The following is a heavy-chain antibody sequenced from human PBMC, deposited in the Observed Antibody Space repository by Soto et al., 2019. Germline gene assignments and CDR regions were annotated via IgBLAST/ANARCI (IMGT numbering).Heavy chain of an antibody. CDR2: ISYDGSNK. D-gene: IGHD3-10*01. J-gene: IGHJ4*02. Sequence: QVQLVESGGGVVQPGRSLRLSCAASGFTFSSYGMHWVRQAPGKGLEWVAVISYDGSNKYYADSVKGRFTISRDNSKNTLCLQMNSLRAEDTAVYFCAALNYGSGVGVGDYWGQGTLVTVSS. CDR3: AALNYGSGVGVGDY. CDR1: GFTFSSYG. V-gene: IGHV3-30*03.